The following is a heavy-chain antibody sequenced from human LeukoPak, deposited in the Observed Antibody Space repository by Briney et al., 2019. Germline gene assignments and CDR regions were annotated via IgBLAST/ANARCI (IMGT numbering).Heavy chain of an antibody. CDR3: TRAGIVVVPAAIRY. D-gene: IGHD2-2*01. Sequence: GGSLRLSCTASGFTFGDYAMSWVRQAPGKGLEWVGFIRSKAYGGTTEYAASVKGRFTISRDDSKSIAYLQMNSLKTEDTAVYYCTRAGIVVVPAAIRYWGQGTLVTVSS. J-gene: IGHJ4*02. CDR1: GFTFGDYA. V-gene: IGHV3-49*04. CDR2: IRSKAYGGTT.